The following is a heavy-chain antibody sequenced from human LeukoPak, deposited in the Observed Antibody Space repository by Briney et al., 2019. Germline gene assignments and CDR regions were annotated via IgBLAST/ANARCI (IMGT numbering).Heavy chain of an antibody. D-gene: IGHD2-2*01. V-gene: IGHV4-59*01. J-gene: IGHJ3*02. CDR2: IYYSGST. CDR1: GGSISSYY. Sequence: SETLSLTCTVSGGSISSYYWSWIRQPPGKGLEWIGYIYYSGSTNYNPSLKSRVTISVDTSKNQFSLKLSSVTAADTAVYYCARDLGVVPAAMYAFDIWGQGTMVTVSS. CDR3: ARDLGVVPAAMYAFDI.